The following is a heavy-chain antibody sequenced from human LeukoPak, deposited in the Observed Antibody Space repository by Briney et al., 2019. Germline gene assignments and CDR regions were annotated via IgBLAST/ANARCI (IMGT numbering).Heavy chain of an antibody. CDR2: IKQDGSEK. Sequence: GGSLRLSCAGSGFSFSSYGMHWVRQAPGKGLEWVANIKQDGSEKYYVESVKGRFTISRDNAKNSLYLQMNSLRAEDTAVYYCVRDKYTGYDSLLFDYWGQGTLVTVSS. CDR3: VRDKYTGYDSLLFDY. J-gene: IGHJ4*02. D-gene: IGHD5-12*01. V-gene: IGHV3-7*01. CDR1: GFSFSSYG.